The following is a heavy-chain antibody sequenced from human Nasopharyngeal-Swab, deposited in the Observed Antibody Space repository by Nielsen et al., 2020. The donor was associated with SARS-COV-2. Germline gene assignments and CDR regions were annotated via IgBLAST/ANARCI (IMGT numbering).Heavy chain of an antibody. CDR2: IYSGGST. CDR1: GFDVSNDY. Sequence: GGSLRLSCAASGFDVSNDYLSWVRQAPGKGLEWVSVIYSGGSTYYADSVRGRFTISRDNSKNTLYLQMNSMRAEDTAVYYCERDGTSGSYDGWGQGTLVTVSS. V-gene: IGHV3-53*01. CDR3: ERDGTSGSYDG. J-gene: IGHJ4*02. D-gene: IGHD1-26*01.